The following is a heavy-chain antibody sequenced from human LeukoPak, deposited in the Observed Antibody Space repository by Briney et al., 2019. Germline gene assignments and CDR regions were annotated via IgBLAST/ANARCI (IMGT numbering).Heavy chain of an antibody. Sequence: PSQTLSLTCTVSGGSISSGGYYWSWIRQPPGKGLEWIGYIYHSGSTYYNPSLKSRVTISVDRSKNQFSLRLTSVTAADTAVYYCARFSRWLPFESWGQGTLVTVSS. CDR3: ARFSRWLPFES. CDR2: IYHSGST. J-gene: IGHJ4*02. V-gene: IGHV4-30-2*01. D-gene: IGHD5-12*01. CDR1: GGSISSGGYY.